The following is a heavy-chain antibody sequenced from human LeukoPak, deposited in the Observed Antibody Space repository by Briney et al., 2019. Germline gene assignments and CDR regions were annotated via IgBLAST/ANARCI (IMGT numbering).Heavy chain of an antibody. CDR2: IYYSGST. V-gene: IGHV4-39*01. CDR3: ARGRRDGYTLYYMDV. CDR1: GGSISSSNYY. Sequence: SETLSLTCTVSGGSISSSNYYWGWIRQPPGKGLEWIGTIYYSGSTYYNPSVKSRVTISVDTSKNQFSLKLSSVTAADTAVYYCARGRRDGYTLYYMDVWGKGTTVTISS. J-gene: IGHJ6*03. D-gene: IGHD5-24*01.